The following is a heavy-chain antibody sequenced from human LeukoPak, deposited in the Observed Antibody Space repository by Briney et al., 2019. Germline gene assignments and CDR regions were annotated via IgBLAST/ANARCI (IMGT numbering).Heavy chain of an antibody. Sequence: ASVKVSCKASGYTFTSYGISWVRQAPGQGLEWMGWISAYNGNTNYAQKLQGRVTMTTDTSTSTAYMELSSLRSEDTAVYYCASAPYDSSGLYYFDYWGQGTLVTVSS. J-gene: IGHJ4*02. CDR1: GYTFTSYG. CDR3: ASAPYDSSGLYYFDY. D-gene: IGHD3-22*01. CDR2: ISAYNGNT. V-gene: IGHV1-18*01.